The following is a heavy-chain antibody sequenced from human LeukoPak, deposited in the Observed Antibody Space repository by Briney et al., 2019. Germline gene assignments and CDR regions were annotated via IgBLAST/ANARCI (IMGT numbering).Heavy chain of an antibody. V-gene: IGHV1-18*01. CDR1: GYTFTSYG. CDR2: ISAYNGNT. J-gene: IGHJ4*02. CDR3: ARGGDGYNLFDYFASDY. D-gene: IGHD5-24*01. Sequence: ASVKVSCKASGYTFTSYGISWVRQAPGQGLEWMGWISAYNGNTNYAQKLQGRVTMTTDTSTSTAYMELRSLRSDDTAVYYCARGGDGYNLFDYFASDYWGQGTLVTVSS.